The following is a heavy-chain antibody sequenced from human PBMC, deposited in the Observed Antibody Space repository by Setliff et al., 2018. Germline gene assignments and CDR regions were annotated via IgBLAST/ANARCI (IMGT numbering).Heavy chain of an antibody. Sequence: PGGSLRLSCVASGITFTSYAMSWVRQAPGKGLEWVSTVSGSGDNAYYTDSVKGRFTISRDNSKNTLYLQMNSLRAEDTAVYYCAKDPNGDYVGAFDSWSQGVLVTVSS. V-gene: IGHV3-23*01. CDR1: GITFTSYA. D-gene: IGHD4-17*01. J-gene: IGHJ5*01. CDR3: AKDPNGDYVGAFDS. CDR2: VSGSGDNA.